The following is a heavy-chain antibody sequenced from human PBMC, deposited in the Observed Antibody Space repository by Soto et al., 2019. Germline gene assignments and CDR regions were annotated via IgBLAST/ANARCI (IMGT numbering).Heavy chain of an antibody. J-gene: IGHJ4*02. V-gene: IGHV1-18*01. CDR2: ISAHNGNT. CDR3: ARGRYGDY. D-gene: IGHD1-1*01. CDR1: GYTFTTYG. Sequence: QVHLVQSGAEVKKPGASVKVSCKGSGYTFTTYGITWVRQAPGQGLEWMGWISAHNGNTNYAQKLQGRVTVTRDTSSSTAYLELRSLRSDDTAVYYCARGRYGDYWGQGALVTVSS.